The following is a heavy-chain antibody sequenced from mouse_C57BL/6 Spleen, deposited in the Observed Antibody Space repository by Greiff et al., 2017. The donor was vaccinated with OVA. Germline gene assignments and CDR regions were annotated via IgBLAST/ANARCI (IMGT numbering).Heavy chain of an antibody. CDR3: ARNYGSSSDY. Sequence: VQLQQPGAELVRPGSSVKLSCKASGYTFTSYWMDWVKQRPGQGLEWIGNIYPSDSETHYNQKFKDKATLTVDKSSSTAYMQRSSLTSEDSAGYYCARNYGSSSDYWGQGTTRTVSS. CDR2: IYPSDSET. D-gene: IGHD1-1*01. CDR1: GYTFTSYW. J-gene: IGHJ2*01. V-gene: IGHV1-61*01.